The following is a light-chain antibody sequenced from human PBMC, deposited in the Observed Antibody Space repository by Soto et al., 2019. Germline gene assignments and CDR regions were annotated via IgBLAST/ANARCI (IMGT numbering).Light chain of an antibody. CDR2: DAS. CDR3: QQRGNWLHT. CDR1: QSVSSY. V-gene: IGKV3-11*01. Sequence: IIVTHSAGTLSLSPGERATLSCRASQSVSSYLAWYQQNPGQAPRLLIYDASNRATGIPARFSGSGSGTDFTLTIISLEAEDFAVDYCQQRGNWLHTFGQGTSLEIK. J-gene: IGKJ5*01.